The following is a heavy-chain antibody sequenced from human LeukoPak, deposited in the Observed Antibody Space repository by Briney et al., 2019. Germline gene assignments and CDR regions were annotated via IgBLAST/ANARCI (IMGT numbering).Heavy chain of an antibody. V-gene: IGHV1-2*06. CDR1: GYTFTGYY. Sequence: GASVKVSFKASGYTFTGYYMHWVRQAPGQGLEWMGRVNPNSGGTDYAQKFQGRVTLTRDTSIRTAYMELSSLRSDDTAVYYCARGGYGSGSYYVDYWGQGTLVTVSS. CDR2: VNPNSGGT. J-gene: IGHJ4*02. D-gene: IGHD3-10*01. CDR3: ARGGYGSGSYYVDY.